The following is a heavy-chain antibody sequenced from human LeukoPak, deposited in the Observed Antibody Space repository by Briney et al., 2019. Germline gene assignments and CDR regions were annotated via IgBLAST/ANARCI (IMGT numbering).Heavy chain of an antibody. CDR3: ARVLYTAAGDFDY. D-gene: IGHD6-13*01. CDR1: GFTFSSYW. Sequence: GGSLRLSCAASGFTFSSYWMSWVRQAPGKGLEWVSYISSSSSTIYYADSVKGRFTISRDNAKNSLYLQMNSLRAEDTAVYYCARVLYTAAGDFDYWGQGTLVTVSS. J-gene: IGHJ4*02. CDR2: ISSSSSTI. V-gene: IGHV3-48*01.